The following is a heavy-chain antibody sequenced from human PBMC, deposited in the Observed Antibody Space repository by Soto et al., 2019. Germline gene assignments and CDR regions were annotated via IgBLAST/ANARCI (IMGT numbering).Heavy chain of an antibody. Sequence: PGGSLRLSCAASGFNFRNYGMHWVRQAPGKGLEWVAVISYDGSKKFYADSVKGRFTISRDNSKNTLYLQMNSLRGEDTAVYYCARDLSVAGPDYWGQGTLVTVSS. D-gene: IGHD6-19*01. CDR1: GFNFRNYG. CDR3: ARDLSVAGPDY. CDR2: ISYDGSKK. V-gene: IGHV3-30*03. J-gene: IGHJ4*02.